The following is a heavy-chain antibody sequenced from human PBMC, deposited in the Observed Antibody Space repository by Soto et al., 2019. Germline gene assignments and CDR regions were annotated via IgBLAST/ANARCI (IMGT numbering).Heavy chain of an antibody. D-gene: IGHD6-13*01. V-gene: IGHV3-30*18. J-gene: IGHJ6*02. CDR2: ISYDGSNK. Sequence: QVQLVESGGGAVQPGRSLRLSCAASGFTFSSYGMHWVRQAPGKGLEWVAVISYDGSNKYYADSVKGRFTISRDNSKNTLYLQMNSLRAEDTAVYYCAKDYSGQQLGLGYYYYYYGMDVWGQGTTVTVSS. CDR3: AKDYSGQQLGLGYYYYYYGMDV. CDR1: GFTFSSYG.